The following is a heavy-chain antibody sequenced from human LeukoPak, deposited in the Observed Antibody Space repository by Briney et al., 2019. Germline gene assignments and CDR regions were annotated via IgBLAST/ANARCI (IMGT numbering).Heavy chain of an antibody. Sequence: GASVKVSCKASGYTFTSYGISWVRQAPGQGLEWMAWIRAYNGNTIYAQKLQGRVTMTTDTSTSTAYMERRSLRSDDTAVYYCARDRLDYGSDYWGQGTLVTVSS. J-gene: IGHJ4*02. CDR2: IRAYNGNT. D-gene: IGHD4-17*01. CDR1: GYTFTSYG. V-gene: IGHV1-18*01. CDR3: ARDRLDYGSDY.